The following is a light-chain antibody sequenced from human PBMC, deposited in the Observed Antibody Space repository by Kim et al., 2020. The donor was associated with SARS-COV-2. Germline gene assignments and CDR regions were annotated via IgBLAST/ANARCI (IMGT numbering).Light chain of an antibody. CDR2: SNN. V-gene: IGLV1-44*01. Sequence: QVVLTQPPSASGTPGQRVTISCSGSSSNIGSNTVNWYQQLPGTAPKLLIYSNNQRPSGVPDLFSGSKSGTSASLAISGLQSEDEADYYCAAWDDSLNGPVFGTGTKVTVL. CDR3: AAWDDSLNGPV. CDR1: SSNIGSNT. J-gene: IGLJ1*01.